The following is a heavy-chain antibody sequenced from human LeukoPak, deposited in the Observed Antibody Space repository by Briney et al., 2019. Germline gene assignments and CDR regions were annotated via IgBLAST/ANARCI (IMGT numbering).Heavy chain of an antibody. CDR1: GGSISSSSYY. Sequence: SETLSLTCTVSGGSISSSSYYWGWIRQPPGKGLEWIGSIYYSGSTYYNPSLKSRVTISVDTSKNQLSLKLSSVTAADTAVYLCARDRHFLSATNYGIDVWGQGTTVTASS. CDR3: ARDRHFLSATNYGIDV. V-gene: IGHV4-39*02. D-gene: IGHD2-15*01. CDR2: IYYSGST. J-gene: IGHJ6*02.